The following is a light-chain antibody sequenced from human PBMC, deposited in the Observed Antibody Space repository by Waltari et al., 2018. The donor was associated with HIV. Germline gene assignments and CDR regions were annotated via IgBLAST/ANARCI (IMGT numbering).Light chain of an antibody. CDR3: QQYGTSPRT. J-gene: IGKJ1*01. CDR1: QSVRSTY. Sequence: ESVLTQSPGILSLSPGERATLSCRASQSVRSTYLAWYQHKPGQAPRLLIYGASSRDTGIPDRFGGSGSGTDFTLTISRLEPEDFAVYFCQQYGTSPRTFGQGTKVEVK. V-gene: IGKV3-20*01. CDR2: GAS.